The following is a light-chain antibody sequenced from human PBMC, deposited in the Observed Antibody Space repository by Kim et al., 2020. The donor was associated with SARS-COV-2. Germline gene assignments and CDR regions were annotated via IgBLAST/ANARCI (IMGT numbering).Light chain of an antibody. Sequence: LSPGERATLSCRASHSVSTYLAWYQQKPGQAPRLLIYDASNRATGIPARFSGSGSGTDFTLAISRLEPEDSAVYYCQQRGTWPLTFGGGTKVDIK. CDR1: HSVSTY. CDR3: QQRGTWPLT. V-gene: IGKV3-11*01. J-gene: IGKJ4*01. CDR2: DAS.